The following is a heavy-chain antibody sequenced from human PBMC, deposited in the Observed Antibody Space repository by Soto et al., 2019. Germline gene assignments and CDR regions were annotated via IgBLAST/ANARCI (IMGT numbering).Heavy chain of an antibody. J-gene: IGHJ6*02. V-gene: IGHV1-46*01. CDR2: INPSGGST. Sequence: ASVKVSCKASGYTFTSSYIHWVRQAPGQGLEWMGIINPSGGSTSYEQKFQGRVTITRDTSASTAYMELSSLRSEDTAVYYCASSYSNYALIDYYYYGMDVWGQGTTVTVSS. CDR1: GYTFTSSY. D-gene: IGHD4-4*01. CDR3: ASSYSNYALIDYYYYGMDV.